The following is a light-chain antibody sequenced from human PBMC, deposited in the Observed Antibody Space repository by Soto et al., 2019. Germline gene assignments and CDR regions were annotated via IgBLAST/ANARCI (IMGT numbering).Light chain of an antibody. CDR2: AAS. V-gene: IGKV1-27*01. CDR1: QGISNS. CDR3: QNYNSAPLT. Sequence: DIQMTQSPSSLSASLGDTVTISCRASQGISNSLAWFQQKPWRVPQFLIYAASTLQPGVPPRFSGSGSGTDFTLTISSLQPEDVATYYCQNYNSAPLTFGPGTRVDIK. J-gene: IGKJ3*01.